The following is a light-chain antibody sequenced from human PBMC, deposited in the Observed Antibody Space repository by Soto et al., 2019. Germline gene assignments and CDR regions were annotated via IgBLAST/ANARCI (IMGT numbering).Light chain of an antibody. CDR3: QQYNNYGSWT. J-gene: IGKJ1*01. V-gene: IGKV1-5*03. CDR1: QSISAW. Sequence: DIQMTQSPSTPSASVGDRVTITCRASQSISAWLAWYQQKPGKAPKLLIYKASSLESGVPSRFSGSGSGTEFTLTISSLQPDDFATYYCQQYNNYGSWTFGQGTKVDIK. CDR2: KAS.